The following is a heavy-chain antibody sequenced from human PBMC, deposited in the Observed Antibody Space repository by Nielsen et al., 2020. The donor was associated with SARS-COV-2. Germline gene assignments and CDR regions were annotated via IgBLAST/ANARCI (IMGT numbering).Heavy chain of an antibody. Sequence: GGSLRLSCAASGFTFSSYAMHWVRQAPGKGLEYVSAISSNGGSTYYANSVKGRFTISRDNSKNTLYLQMGSLRAEDMAVYYCAREWGLRAVAGTDYYGMDVWGQGTTVTVSS. CDR1: GFTFSSYA. V-gene: IGHV3-64*01. CDR3: AREWGLRAVAGTDYYGMDV. J-gene: IGHJ6*02. D-gene: IGHD6-19*01. CDR2: ISSNGGST.